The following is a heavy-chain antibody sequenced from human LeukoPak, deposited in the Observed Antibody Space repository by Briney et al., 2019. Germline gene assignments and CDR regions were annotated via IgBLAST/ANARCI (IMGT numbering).Heavy chain of an antibody. V-gene: IGHV5-51*01. D-gene: IGHD6-19*01. J-gene: IGHJ4*02. CDR2: IYPGDSDT. Sequence: GESLKISCKGSGYSFTSYWIGWVRQMPGKGLEWMGIIYPGDSDTRYSPSFQGQVTISADKSISTAYLQWSSLKASDTAMYYCARLGAKHSGWYEYYFDYWGQGTLVTVSS. CDR1: GYSFTSYW. CDR3: ARLGAKHSGWYEYYFDY.